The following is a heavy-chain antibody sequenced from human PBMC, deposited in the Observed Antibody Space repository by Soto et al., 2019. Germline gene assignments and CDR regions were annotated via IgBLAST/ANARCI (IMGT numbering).Heavy chain of an antibody. CDR3: ARGVAAANY. J-gene: IGHJ4*02. D-gene: IGHD6-13*01. CDR2: ISYDGRNK. Sequence: QVQLVESGGGVVQPGRSLRLSCAASGFTFSSYAMHWVRQAPGKGLEWVAVISYDGRNKNYADAVKGRFTFSRDNAKNSLYLQMNSLRAEDTAVYYCARGVAAANYWGQGTLVTVSS. V-gene: IGHV3-30*04. CDR1: GFTFSSYA.